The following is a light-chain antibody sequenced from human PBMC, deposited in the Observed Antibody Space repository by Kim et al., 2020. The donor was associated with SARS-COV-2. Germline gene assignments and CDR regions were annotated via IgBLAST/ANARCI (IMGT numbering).Light chain of an antibody. CDR2: EVS. CDR1: SSDVGGYHF. J-gene: IGLJ2*01. CDR3: SSSAGGSNVV. Sequence: QSALTQPPSASGSPGQSVTISCTGTSSDVGGYHFVSWYQQHPGKAPKVMIYEVSKRPSGVPDRFSGSKSGNTASLTVSGLQAEDEADYYCSSSAGGSNVVFGGGTQLTVL. V-gene: IGLV2-8*01.